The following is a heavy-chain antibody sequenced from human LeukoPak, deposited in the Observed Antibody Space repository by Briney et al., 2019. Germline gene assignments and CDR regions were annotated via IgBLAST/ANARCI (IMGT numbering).Heavy chain of an antibody. CDR3: ARDVEMATIGSFDY. V-gene: IGHV3-7*03. CDR1: GFIFSSYW. Sequence: GGSLRLSCAASGFIFSSYWMSWVRQAPGKGLEWVANIKQDGSEKYYVDSVKGRFTISRDNAKNSLYLQMNSLRAEDTALYYCARDVEMATIGSFDYWGQGTLVTVSS. CDR2: IKQDGSEK. D-gene: IGHD5-24*01. J-gene: IGHJ4*02.